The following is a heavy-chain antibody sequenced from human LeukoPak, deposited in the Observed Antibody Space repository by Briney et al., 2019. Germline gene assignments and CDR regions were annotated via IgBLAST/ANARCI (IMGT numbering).Heavy chain of an antibody. D-gene: IGHD2-15*01. CDR1: GFTFDDYA. CDR2: ISWNSGSI. J-gene: IGHJ6*02. V-gene: IGHV3-9*01. CDR3: AKELPTYYGMDV. Sequence: GGSLRLSCAASGFTFDDYAMHWVRQAPGKGLEWVSGISWNSGSIGYADSVKGRFIISRDNAKNSLYLQMNSLRAEDTALYYCAKELPTYYGMDVWGQGTTVTVSS.